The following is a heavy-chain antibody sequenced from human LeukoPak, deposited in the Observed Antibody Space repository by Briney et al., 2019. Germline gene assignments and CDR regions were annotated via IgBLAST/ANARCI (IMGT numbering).Heavy chain of an antibody. Sequence: GGSLRLSCAASGFTFSDYYMSWIRQAPGRGLEWVSYISSSGSTIYYADSVKGRFTISRDNAKNSLYLQMNSLRAEDTAVYYCARTLYYDFWSGYYLYYWGQGTLVTVSS. D-gene: IGHD3-3*01. J-gene: IGHJ4*02. CDR1: GFTFSDYY. CDR2: ISSSGSTI. CDR3: ARTLYYDFWSGYYLYY. V-gene: IGHV3-11*04.